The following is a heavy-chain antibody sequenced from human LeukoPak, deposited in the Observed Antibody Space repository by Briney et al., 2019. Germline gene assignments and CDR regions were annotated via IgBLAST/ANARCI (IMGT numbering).Heavy chain of an antibody. CDR3: AELGITMIGGV. D-gene: IGHD3-10*02. J-gene: IGHJ6*04. CDR1: GFTFSSYE. Sequence: GGSLRLSCAASGFTFSSYEMNWVRQAPGKGLEWVSSISSSGSTIYYADSVKGRFTISRDNAKDSLYLQMNSLRAEDTAVYYCAELGITMIGGVWGKGTTVTISS. V-gene: IGHV3-48*03. CDR2: ISSSGSTI.